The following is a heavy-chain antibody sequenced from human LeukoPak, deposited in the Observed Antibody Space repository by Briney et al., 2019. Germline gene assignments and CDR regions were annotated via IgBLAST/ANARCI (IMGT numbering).Heavy chain of an antibody. CDR1: GRSISSGSYS. J-gene: IGHJ4*02. CDR2: IYTSGST. Sequence: SQTLSLTCTVSGRSISSGSYSWSWIRQPAAKGLEWIGRIYTSGSTNYNRSLKSRVTISVDTSKNQFSLKLSSVTAADTAVYYCARGGGYSGYEDFDYWGQGTLVTVSS. V-gene: IGHV4-61*02. D-gene: IGHD5-12*01. CDR3: ARGGGYSGYEDFDY.